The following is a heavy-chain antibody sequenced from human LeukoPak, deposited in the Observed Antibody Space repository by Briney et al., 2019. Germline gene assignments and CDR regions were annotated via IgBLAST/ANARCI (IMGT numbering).Heavy chain of an antibody. CDR1: GGSISSYY. J-gene: IGHJ4*02. CDR3: ARAVKTTAIPHFDY. V-gene: IGHV4-59*01. CDR2: IYYSGST. Sequence: SETLSLTCTVSGGSISSYYWSWIRQPPGKGLEWIGYIYYSGSTNYNPSLKSRVTISVDTSKNQFSLKLSSVTAADTAVYYCARAVKTTAIPHFDYWGQGTLVTVSS. D-gene: IGHD4-17*01.